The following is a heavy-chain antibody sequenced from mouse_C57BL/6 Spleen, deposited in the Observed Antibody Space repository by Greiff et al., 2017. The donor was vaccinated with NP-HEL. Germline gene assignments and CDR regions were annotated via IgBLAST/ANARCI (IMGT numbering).Heavy chain of an antibody. V-gene: IGHV1-69*01. CDR3: ARDLFITTAAWYFDV. CDR1: GYTFTSYW. CDR2: IDPSDSYT. D-gene: IGHD1-1*01. Sequence: QVQLQQSGAELVMPGASVKLSCKASGYTFTSYWMHWVKQRPGQGLEWIGEIDPSDSYTNYNQKFKGKSTLTVDKSSSTAYMQLSSLTSEDSAVYYCARDLFITTAAWYFDVWGTGTTVTVSS. J-gene: IGHJ1*03.